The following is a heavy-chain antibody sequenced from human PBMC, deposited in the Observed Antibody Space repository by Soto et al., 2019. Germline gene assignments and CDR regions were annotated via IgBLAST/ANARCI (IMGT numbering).Heavy chain of an antibody. D-gene: IGHD3-10*01. CDR2: INSGGSSI. J-gene: IGHJ4*02. Sequence: QVQLVESGGGLVKPGGSLRLSCTASGFTLTDHYMTWIRQAPGKGLEWVSYINSGGSSIYYADSVRGRFTISRDNAKNSVYLQMSSPSAEDTAIYYCARYSRGANWGQGTLVIVSS. CDR3: ARYSRGAN. V-gene: IGHV3-11*01. CDR1: GFTLTDHY.